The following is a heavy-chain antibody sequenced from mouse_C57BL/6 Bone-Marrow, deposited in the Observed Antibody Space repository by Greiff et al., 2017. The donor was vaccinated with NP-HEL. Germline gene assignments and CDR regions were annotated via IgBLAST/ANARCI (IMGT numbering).Heavy chain of an antibody. CDR2: ISSGGSYT. J-gene: IGHJ1*03. CDR1: GFTFSSYG. Sequence: EVKLQESGGDLVKPGGSLKLSCAASGFTFSSYGMSWVRQTPDKRLEWVATISSGGSYTYYPDSVKGRFTISRDNAKKTLYLQMSSLKSEYTAMYYCARHRATVVAPWFDVWGTGTTVTVSS. V-gene: IGHV5-6*01. D-gene: IGHD1-1*01. CDR3: ARHRATVVAPWFDV.